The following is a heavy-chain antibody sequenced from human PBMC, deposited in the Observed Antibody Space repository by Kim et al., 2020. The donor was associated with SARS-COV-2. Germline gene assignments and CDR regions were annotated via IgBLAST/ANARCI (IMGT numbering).Heavy chain of an antibody. Sequence: SETLSLTCTVSGGSISTFYWGWIRQPPGKGLEWIGYIYYSGSTNYNPSLKSRVTISVDTSKNQFSLKLTSVTAADTAMYYCARISTRWSQFDYWGQGTLVTVSS. CDR1: GGSISTFY. D-gene: IGHD2-2*01. CDR2: IYYSGST. V-gene: IGHV4-59*01. CDR3: ARISTRWSQFDY. J-gene: IGHJ4*02.